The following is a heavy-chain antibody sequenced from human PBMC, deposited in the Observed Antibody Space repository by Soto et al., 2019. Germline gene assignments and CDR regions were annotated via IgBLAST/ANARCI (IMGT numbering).Heavy chain of an antibody. Sequence: PGGSLRLSCAASGFTFSSYSMNWVRQAPGKGLEWVSSISSSSSYIYYADSVKGRFTISRDNAKNSLYLQMNSLRAEDTAVYYCARDLPGYSGYEVPSYYFDYWGQGTLVTVSS. CDR1: GFTFSSYS. CDR3: ARDLPGYSGYEVPSYYFDY. V-gene: IGHV3-21*01. J-gene: IGHJ4*02. CDR2: ISSSSSYI. D-gene: IGHD5-12*01.